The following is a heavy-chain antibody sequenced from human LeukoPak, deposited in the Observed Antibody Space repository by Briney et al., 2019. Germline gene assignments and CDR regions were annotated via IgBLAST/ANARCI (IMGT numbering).Heavy chain of an antibody. CDR2: INPNSGGT. Sequence: ASVKVSCKASGYTFTGYYMHWVRQAPGQGIEWMGRINPNSGGTNYAQKFQGRVTITRDTSISTAYMELSRLRSDDTAVYYCARAEGYCSSTSCYEPFDYWGQGTLVTVSS. J-gene: IGHJ4*02. CDR1: GYTFTGYY. V-gene: IGHV1-2*06. CDR3: ARAEGYCSSTSCYEPFDY. D-gene: IGHD2-2*01.